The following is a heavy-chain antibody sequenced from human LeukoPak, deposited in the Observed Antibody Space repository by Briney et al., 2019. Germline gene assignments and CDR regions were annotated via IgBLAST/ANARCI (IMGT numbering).Heavy chain of an antibody. Sequence: GGSLRLSCAASGFTFSSYSMNWVRQAPGKGLEWVSAISGSGGSTYYADSVKGRFTISRDNSKNTLYLQMNSLRAEDTAVYYCARSDGNYYDSSGSLDYWGQGTLVTVSS. CDR1: GFTFSSYS. D-gene: IGHD3-22*01. J-gene: IGHJ4*02. CDR2: ISGSGGST. CDR3: ARSDGNYYDSSGSLDY. V-gene: IGHV3-23*01.